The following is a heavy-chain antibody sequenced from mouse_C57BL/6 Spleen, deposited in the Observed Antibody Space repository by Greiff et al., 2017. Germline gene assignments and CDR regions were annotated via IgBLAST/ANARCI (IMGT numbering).Heavy chain of an antibody. CDR2: INPSNGGT. CDR1: GYTFTSYW. D-gene: IGHD2-4*01. V-gene: IGHV1-53*01. CDR3: ARAGLRGYAMDY. Sequence: QVQLQQSGTELVKPGASVKLSCKASGYTFTSYWMHWVKQRPGQGLEWIGNINPSNGGTNYNEKFKSKATLTVDKSSSTAYMQLSSLTSEDSAVYYCARAGLRGYAMDYWGQGTSVTVSS. J-gene: IGHJ4*01.